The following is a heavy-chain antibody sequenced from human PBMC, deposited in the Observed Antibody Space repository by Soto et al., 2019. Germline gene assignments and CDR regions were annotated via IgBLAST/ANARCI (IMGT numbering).Heavy chain of an antibody. CDR3: AAGEASSRNLAPYYLDF. CDR1: GGSMRNYF. Sequence: SETLSLTCTVSGGSMRNYFWTWIRQPPGKGLEWIGYIHYSGTTSFFPSYNPSLRSRVTISEDTSKNQFSLKLLSVTTAGTAVYFCAAGEASSRNLAPYYLDFWGQGTLVTVSS. CDR2: IHYSGTT. J-gene: IGHJ4*02. V-gene: IGHV4-59*01. D-gene: IGHD6-13*01.